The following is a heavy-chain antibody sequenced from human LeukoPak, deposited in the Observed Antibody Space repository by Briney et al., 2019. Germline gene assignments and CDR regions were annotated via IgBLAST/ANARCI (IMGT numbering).Heavy chain of an antibody. CDR2: IHYSESA. J-gene: IGHJ5*02. CDR1: GGSISNYY. D-gene: IGHD3-10*01. Sequence: SETLSLTCTVSGGSISNYYWSWIRQPPGKGLEWIGYIHYSESANYNPSLRSRVTISLDTSKNQFSLKLSSVTAADTAVYYCAREGPSTYYGSGSFNNWFDPWGQGTLVTVSS. CDR3: AREGPSTYYGSGSFNNWFDP. V-gene: IGHV4-59*12.